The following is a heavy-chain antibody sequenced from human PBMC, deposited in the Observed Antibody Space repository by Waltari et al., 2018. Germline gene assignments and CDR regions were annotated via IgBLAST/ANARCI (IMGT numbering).Heavy chain of an antibody. J-gene: IGHJ5*02. V-gene: IGHV5-10-1*03. Sequence: EVRLVQSGAEVKKPGESLTISCQASGYPFSHYWLSWVRHLPGKGLEWMGRIDPADSETNYSPSFQGHVIISADKSSSTASLHWSSLKASDSATYYCARENYYDSSGFSVSWGQGTLVTVSS. CDR3: ARENYYDSSGFSVS. D-gene: IGHD3-22*01. CDR1: GYPFSHYW. CDR2: IDPADSET.